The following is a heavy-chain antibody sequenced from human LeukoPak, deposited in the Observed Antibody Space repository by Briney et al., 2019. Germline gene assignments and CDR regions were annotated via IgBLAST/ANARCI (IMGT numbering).Heavy chain of an antibody. CDR3: ARGRSPGEYSYGLGY. CDR2: IYYSGST. D-gene: IGHD5-18*01. Sequence: SETLSLTCTVSGGSISSYYWSWIRQPPGKGLEWIGYIYYSGSTNYNPSLKSRVTISVDTSKNQFSLKLSSVTAVDTAVYYCARGRSPGEYSYGLGYWGQGTLVTVSS. V-gene: IGHV4-59*01. J-gene: IGHJ4*02. CDR1: GGSISSYY.